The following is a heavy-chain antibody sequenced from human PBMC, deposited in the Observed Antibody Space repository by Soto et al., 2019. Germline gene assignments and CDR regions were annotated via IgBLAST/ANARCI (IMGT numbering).Heavy chain of an antibody. D-gene: IGHD3-10*01. CDR3: ARDTGITISPRSIDY. Sequence: GASVTVSCKASGYTFTSYDINWVRQAAGQGLEWMGWMNPNSGNTGYAQKFQGRVTMTRNTSISTAYMELRSLRSDDTAVYYCARDTGITISPRSIDYWGQGTLVTVSS. CDR2: MNPNSGNT. J-gene: IGHJ4*02. V-gene: IGHV1-8*01. CDR1: GYTFTSYD.